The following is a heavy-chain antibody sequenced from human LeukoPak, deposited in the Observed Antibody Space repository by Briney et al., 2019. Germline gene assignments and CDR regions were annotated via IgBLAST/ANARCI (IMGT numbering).Heavy chain of an antibody. Sequence: ASVKVSCKASGYTFTGYYIHWVRQAPGQGLEWMGWINPDNGGTNYAQKFQDWVTMTTDTSTSTAYMELRSLRSDDTAVYYCARGHITYYDFWSGYYHSADYYYYMDVWGKGTTVTVSS. D-gene: IGHD3-3*01. J-gene: IGHJ6*03. V-gene: IGHV1-2*04. CDR2: INPDNGGT. CDR3: ARGHITYYDFWSGYYHSADYYYYMDV. CDR1: GYTFTGYY.